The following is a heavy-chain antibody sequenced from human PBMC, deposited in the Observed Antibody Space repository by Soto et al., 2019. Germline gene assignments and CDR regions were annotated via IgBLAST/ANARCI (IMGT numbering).Heavy chain of an antibody. CDR1: GFTFSSYA. J-gene: IGHJ4*02. Sequence: GGCLRLSGAASGFTFSSYAMSWVRQAPGKGLEWVSAISGSGGSTYYADSVKGRFTISRDNSKNTLYLQMNSLRAEDTAVYYCAKDPYSSGWPQLDYWGQGTLVTVSS. V-gene: IGHV3-23*01. CDR2: ISGSGGST. D-gene: IGHD6-19*01. CDR3: AKDPYSSGWPQLDY.